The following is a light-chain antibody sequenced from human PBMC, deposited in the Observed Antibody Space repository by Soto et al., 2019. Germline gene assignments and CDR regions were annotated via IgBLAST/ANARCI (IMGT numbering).Light chain of an antibody. V-gene: IGKV3-20*01. CDR3: QQYGSSPRT. CDR2: GAS. Sequence: GERATLSCRASQSVSSSYLAWYQQKPGQAPRLLIYGASSRATGIPDRFSGSGSGTDFTLTISRLEPEDIAVYYCQQYGSSPRTFGQGTKVDIK. J-gene: IGKJ1*01. CDR1: QSVSSSY.